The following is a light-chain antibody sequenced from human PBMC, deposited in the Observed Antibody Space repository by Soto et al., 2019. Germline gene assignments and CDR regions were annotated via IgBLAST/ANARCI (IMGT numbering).Light chain of an antibody. CDR1: TSNIGSTT. CDR3: CSYEDNYSYV. Sequence: QSVLTQPPSASGTPGQRVTISCSGSTSNIGSTTVNWYQQLPGTAPKLLIYSYNQRPSGVPDRFSGSKSGTSASLAISGLQSEDEAGYYCCSYEDNYSYVFGTGTKVTLL. CDR2: SYN. J-gene: IGLJ1*01. V-gene: IGLV1-44*01.